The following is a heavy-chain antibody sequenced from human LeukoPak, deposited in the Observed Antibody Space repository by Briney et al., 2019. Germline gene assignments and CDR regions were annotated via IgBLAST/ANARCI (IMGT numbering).Heavy chain of an antibody. J-gene: IGHJ4*02. Sequence: GGSLRLSCAASGFTSSSYAVTWVRQAPGKGLEWASSITGSGANTYYADSVKGRFTISRDNSKSTLYLQMNSLRAEDTAVYYCARGRGLFPSSNDYWGQGTLVTVSS. V-gene: IGHV3-23*01. D-gene: IGHD3-10*01. CDR1: GFTSSSYA. CDR2: ITGSGANT. CDR3: ARGRGLFPSSNDY.